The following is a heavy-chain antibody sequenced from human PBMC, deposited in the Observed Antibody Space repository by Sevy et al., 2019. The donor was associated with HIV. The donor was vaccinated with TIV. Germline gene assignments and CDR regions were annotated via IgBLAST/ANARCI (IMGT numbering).Heavy chain of an antibody. CDR1: GFTFSYYD. V-gene: IGHV3-21*01. CDR3: ARNLDYYDTSAFYS. CDR2: ISSAGSYI. J-gene: IGHJ5*01. D-gene: IGHD3-22*01. Sequence: GGSLRLPCAASGFTFSYYDMNWVRQAPGKGLEWVSSISSAGSYIKYGDSVKGRFTISRDNAKNSLYLQMNSLRAEDTAVYFCARNLDYYDTSAFYSWGQGTPVTVSS.